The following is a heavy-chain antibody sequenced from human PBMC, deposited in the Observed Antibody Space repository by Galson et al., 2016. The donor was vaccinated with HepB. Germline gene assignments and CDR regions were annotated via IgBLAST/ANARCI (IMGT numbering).Heavy chain of an antibody. CDR2: ISYDGHNK. D-gene: IGHD3-3*01. CDR1: GFTFSDAW. V-gene: IGHV3-30*18. Sequence: SLRLSCAASGFTFSDAWMSWVRQAPGKGLEWVAVISYDGHNKHYADSVKGRFTLSRDNSKNTLYLQMNSPRPEDTAVYYCAKDSFYDFWDAATDYYYYMDVWGKGTTVTVSS. J-gene: IGHJ6*03. CDR3: AKDSFYDFWDAATDYYYYMDV.